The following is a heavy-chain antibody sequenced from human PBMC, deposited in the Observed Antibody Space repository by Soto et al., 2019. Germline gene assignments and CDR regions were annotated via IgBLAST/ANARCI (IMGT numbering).Heavy chain of an antibody. CDR3: ARQNSMIEVDFFNDSET. V-gene: IGHV4-30-4*01. Sequence: SETLSLTCTVSGGSISSGDYYWSWIRQPPGKGLEWIGYIYYSGSTYYNPSLKSRVTISVDTSKNQFSLRLSSVTAADTAVYYCARQNSMIEVDFFNDSETWGKETL. J-gene: IGHJ5*02. D-gene: IGHD3-22*01. CDR2: IYYSGST. CDR1: GGSISSGDYY.